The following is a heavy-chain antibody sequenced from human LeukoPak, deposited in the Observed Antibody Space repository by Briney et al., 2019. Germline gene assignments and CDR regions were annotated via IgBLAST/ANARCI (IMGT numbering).Heavy chain of an antibody. D-gene: IGHD1-26*01. Sequence: GGSLRLSCAASGFTFSGSAMHWVRQASGKGLEWVGRIRSKANSYATAYAASVKGRFTISRDDSKNTAYLQMNSLRAEDTAVYYCARELLRGAFYGYWGQGTLVTVSS. CDR1: GFTFSGSA. V-gene: IGHV3-73*01. CDR2: IRSKANSYAT. CDR3: ARELLRGAFYGY. J-gene: IGHJ4*02.